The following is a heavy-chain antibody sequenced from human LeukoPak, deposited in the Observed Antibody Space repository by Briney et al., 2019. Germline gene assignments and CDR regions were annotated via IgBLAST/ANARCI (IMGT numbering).Heavy chain of an antibody. Sequence: SETLSLTCTVSGGSISSYYWSWIRQPPGKGLEWIGYIHYSGSTNYNPSLKSRVTISVDRSKNQFSLKLSSVTAADTAVYYCASFTRSGSYYTPWGQGTLVTVSS. CDR2: IHYSGST. J-gene: IGHJ5*02. V-gene: IGHV4-59*12. CDR1: GGSISSYY. CDR3: ASFTRSGSYYTP. D-gene: IGHD3-10*01.